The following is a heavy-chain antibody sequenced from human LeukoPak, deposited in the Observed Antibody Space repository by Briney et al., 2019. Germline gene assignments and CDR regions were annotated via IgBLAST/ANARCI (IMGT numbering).Heavy chain of an antibody. CDR2: IWYDGSNK. D-gene: IGHD7-27*01. Sequence: GGSLRLSCAASGFTFSSYGMHWVRQAPGKGLEWVAVIWYDGSNKYYADSVKGRFIISRDNSKNTLYLQMNSLRAEDTAVYYCARDRTGTYWYFDLWGRGTLVTVSS. V-gene: IGHV3-33*01. CDR1: GFTFSSYG. CDR3: ARDRTGTYWYFDL. J-gene: IGHJ2*01.